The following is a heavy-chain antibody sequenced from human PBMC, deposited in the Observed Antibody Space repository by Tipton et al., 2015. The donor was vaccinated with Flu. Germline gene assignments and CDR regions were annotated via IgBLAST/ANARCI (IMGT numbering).Heavy chain of an antibody. D-gene: IGHD3-10*02. CDR1: GGSINNYY. CDR2: VYNSGNS. V-gene: IGHV4-59*04. Sequence: TLSLTCSVSGGSINNYYLSWVRQPPGKGLEWIGSVYNSGNSYYNPSLKSRVAMSVDTSKNHLSLKLSSVTAADTAMYYCARLSYYDVDLKNFYFDHWGQGALVTVSS. J-gene: IGHJ4*02. CDR3: ARLSYYDVDLKNFYFDH.